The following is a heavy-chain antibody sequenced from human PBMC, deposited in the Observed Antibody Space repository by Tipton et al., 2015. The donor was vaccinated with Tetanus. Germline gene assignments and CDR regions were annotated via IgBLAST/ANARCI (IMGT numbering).Heavy chain of an antibody. V-gene: IGHV4-59*02. CDR1: GASVTSGD. CDR3: VRGTSWGKGWYFDL. Sequence: TLSLTCAVSGASVTSGDWSWIRQPPGKGLEWLGYIYKSGGSNYNPSLKSRATISADASKNQFSLNLNSVTPEDTAVYYCVRGTSWGKGWYFDLWGRGTLVTVSS. D-gene: IGHD7-27*01. CDR2: IYKSGGS. J-gene: IGHJ2*01.